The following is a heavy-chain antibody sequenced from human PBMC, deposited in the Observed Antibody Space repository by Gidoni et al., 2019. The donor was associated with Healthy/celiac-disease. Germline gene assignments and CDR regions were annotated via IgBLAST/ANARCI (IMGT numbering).Heavy chain of an antibody. CDR3: AADRRWVARYYYDSSGYYYPERAFDI. D-gene: IGHD3-22*01. Sequence: QMQLVQSGPEVKKPGTSVKVSCKASGFTFTSSAMQWVRQARGQRLEWIGWIVVGSGNTNYAQKFQERVTITRDMSTSTAYMELSSLRSEDTAVYYCAADRRWVARYYYDSSGYYYPERAFDIWGQGTMVTVSS. V-gene: IGHV1-58*02. J-gene: IGHJ3*02. CDR2: IVVGSGNT. CDR1: GFTFTSSA.